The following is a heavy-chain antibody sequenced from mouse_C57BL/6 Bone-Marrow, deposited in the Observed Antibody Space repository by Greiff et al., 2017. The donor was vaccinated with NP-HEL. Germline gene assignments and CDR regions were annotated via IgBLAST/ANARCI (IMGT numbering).Heavy chain of an antibody. CDR3: TRRAFITSDY. J-gene: IGHJ2*01. CDR1: GYTFTDYE. V-gene: IGHV1-15*01. D-gene: IGHD1-1*01. CDR2: IDPETGGT. Sequence: VQLQQSGAELVRPGASVTLSCKASGYTFTDYEMHWVKQTPVHGLEWIGAIDPETGGTAYNQKFKGKAILTADKSSSTAYMELRSLTSEDSAVYYCTRRAFITSDYWGQGTTLTVSS.